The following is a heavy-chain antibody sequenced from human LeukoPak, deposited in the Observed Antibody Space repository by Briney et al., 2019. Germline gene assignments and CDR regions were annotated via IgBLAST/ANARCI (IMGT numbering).Heavy chain of an antibody. D-gene: IGHD5-18*01. CDR3: ATSNTALTFFDY. J-gene: IGHJ4*02. CDR2: INPSGGST. Sequence: ASVKVSCKASDYTFTNYGVSWVRQAPGQGLEWMGIINPSGGSTSYAQKFQGRVTMTRDTSTSTVYMELSSLRAEDTAVYYCATSNTALTFFDYWGQGTLVTVSS. V-gene: IGHV1-46*01. CDR1: DYTFTNYG.